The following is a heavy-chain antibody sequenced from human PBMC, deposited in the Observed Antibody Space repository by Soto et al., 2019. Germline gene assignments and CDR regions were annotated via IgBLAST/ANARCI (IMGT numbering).Heavy chain of an antibody. CDR1: GGSFSGYY. J-gene: IGHJ4*02. CDR3: ARGYQKYYFDY. V-gene: IGHV4-34*01. D-gene: IGHD2-2*01. Sequence: QVQLQQWGAGLLKPSETLSLTCAVYGGSFSGYYWSWIRQPPGKGLEWIGEINHSGSTNYNPSLKSRVTISVYTSKNQFSLKLSSVTAAGTAVYYCARGYQKYYFDYWGQGTLVTVSS. CDR2: INHSGST.